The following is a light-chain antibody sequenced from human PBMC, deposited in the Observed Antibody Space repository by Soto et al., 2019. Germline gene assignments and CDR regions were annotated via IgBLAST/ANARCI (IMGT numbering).Light chain of an antibody. V-gene: IGKV1-39*01. J-gene: IGKJ4*01. CDR2: AAS. CDR1: QSISSY. CDR3: LQDYTYPLT. Sequence: DIQMTQSPSSLSASVGDRVTITCRASQSISSYLNWYQQKPGKAPKLLIYAASSLQGGVPSRFSGSGSGTDFTLTISSLQPEDFATYYCLQDYTYPLTFGGGTKVDIK.